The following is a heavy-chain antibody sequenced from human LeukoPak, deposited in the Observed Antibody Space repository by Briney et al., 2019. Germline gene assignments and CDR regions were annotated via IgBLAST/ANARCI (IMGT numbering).Heavy chain of an antibody. CDR1: GYSVSSGYF. V-gene: IGHV4-38-2*01. CDR2: IHVIGTT. Sequence: SETLSLTCAVSGYSVSSGYFWGWIRQPPGKRLEWIGGIHVIGTTYYNPSLKSRVTISLDTSKKQFALKLSSVTAADTAVYFCARVFHCGGLLRDFDYWGQGTLVTVSA. CDR3: ARVFHCGGLLRDFDY. J-gene: IGHJ4*02. D-gene: IGHD2-21*01.